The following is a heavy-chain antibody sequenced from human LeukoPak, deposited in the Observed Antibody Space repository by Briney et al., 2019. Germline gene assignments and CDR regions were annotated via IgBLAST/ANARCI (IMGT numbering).Heavy chain of an antibody. D-gene: IGHD3-10*01. Sequence: PSQTLSLTCTVSGGSISSGGYYWSWIRQHPGKGLGGFGYIYYSGSTYYNPSLKSRVTISVDTSKNQFSLKLSSVTAADTAVYYCARAPMVRGVTGFDYWGQGTLVTVSS. J-gene: IGHJ4*02. CDR1: GGSISSGGYY. CDR3: ARAPMVRGVTGFDY. V-gene: IGHV4-31*03. CDR2: IYYSGST.